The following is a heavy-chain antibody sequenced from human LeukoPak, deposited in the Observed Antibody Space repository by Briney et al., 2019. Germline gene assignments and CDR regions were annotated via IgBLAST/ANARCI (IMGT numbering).Heavy chain of an antibody. CDR2: IYTSGST. CDR3: AREDSSSWYGGDYYYYGMDV. Sequence: PSETLSLTCTVSGGSISSYYWSWIRQPAGKGLEWIGRIYTSGSTNYNPSLKSRVTMSVDTSKNQFSLKLSSVTAADTAVYYCAREDSSSWYGGDYYYYGMDVWGQGTTVTVSS. D-gene: IGHD6-13*01. J-gene: IGHJ6*02. CDR1: GGSISSYY. V-gene: IGHV4-4*07.